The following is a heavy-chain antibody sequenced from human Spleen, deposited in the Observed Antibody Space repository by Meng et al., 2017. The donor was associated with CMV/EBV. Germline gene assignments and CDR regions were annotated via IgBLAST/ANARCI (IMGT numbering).Heavy chain of an antibody. CDR1: GFTFSGYE. V-gene: IGHV3-48*04. CDR2: ISSSSSTI. D-gene: IGHD2-8*01. CDR3: ARAQVYYFDS. Sequence: GESLKISCAASGFTFSGYEMNWVRLAPGKGLEWVSYISSSSSTIYYADSVKGRFTISRDNAKNSLYLQMNSLRAEDTAVYYCARAQVYYFDSWGQGTLVTVSS. J-gene: IGHJ4*02.